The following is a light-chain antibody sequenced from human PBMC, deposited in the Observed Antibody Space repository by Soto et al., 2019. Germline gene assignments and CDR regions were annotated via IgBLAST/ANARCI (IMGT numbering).Light chain of an antibody. J-gene: IGKJ5*01. V-gene: IGKV3-20*01. CDR3: QQYGSSPIT. CDR2: GAS. CDR1: QTVTSTY. Sequence: EIVLTQSPGTLSLSPGERATLSCRASQTVTSTYLAWYQKKPGQAPRLLIYGASSRATGIPDRFSGSGSGTDFTLTISRLEPEDFAVYYCQQYGSSPITFGQGTRLDIK.